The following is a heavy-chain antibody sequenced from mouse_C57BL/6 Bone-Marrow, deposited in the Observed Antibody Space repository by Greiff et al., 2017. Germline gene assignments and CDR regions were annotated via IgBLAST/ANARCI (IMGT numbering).Heavy chain of an antibody. V-gene: IGHV5-6*01. CDR1: GFTFSSYG. Sequence: EVKLMESGGDLVKPGGSLKLSCAASGFTFSSYGMSWVRQTPDKRLEWVATISSGGSYTYNPDSVKGRFTISRDNAKNTLYLQMSSLKSEDTAMYYCARLDYYAMDYWGQGTSVTVSS. CDR2: ISSGGSYT. CDR3: ARLDYYAMDY. J-gene: IGHJ4*01.